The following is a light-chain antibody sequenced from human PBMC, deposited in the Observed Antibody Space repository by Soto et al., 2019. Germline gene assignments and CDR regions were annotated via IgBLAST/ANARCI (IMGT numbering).Light chain of an antibody. CDR2: GAS. CDR3: QQYGTSPRWT. Sequence: IVLTQSPGTLSLSPGERATLSCRASQNIGTYLAWYQHKPGQAPSVLICGASTRANGVPDRFSGSGSGTDFTLTISRLDTADFAVYYCQQYGTSPRWTFGQGTKVDIK. J-gene: IGKJ1*01. CDR1: QNIGTY. V-gene: IGKV3-20*01.